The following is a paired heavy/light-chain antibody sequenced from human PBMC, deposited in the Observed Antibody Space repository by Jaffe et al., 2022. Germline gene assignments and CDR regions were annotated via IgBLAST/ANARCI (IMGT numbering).Heavy chain of an antibody. V-gene: IGHV4-61*02. CDR3: AALNRGKDCFDP. Sequence: QVQLQESGPGLVKPSQTLSLTCTVSGDSISSGNYYWSWIRQPAGKGLECIGHIYTSGSTNYNPSLKSRVTISVDTSKNQFSLKLTSVTAADTAVYYCAALNRGKDCFDPWGQGTLVTASS. D-gene: IGHD3-10*01. J-gene: IGHJ5*02. CDR1: GDSISSGNYY. CDR2: IYTSGST.
Light chain of an antibody. J-gene: IGLJ3*02. V-gene: IGLV1-40*01. CDR2: ANT. Sequence: QSVLTQPPSVSGAPGQRVTISCTGSSSNIGAGYAVQWYQQLPGTAPKLLIYANTNRPSGVPDRFSGSKSGTSASLAITGLQAEDEADYYCQSYDSSLSVWVFGGGTKLTVL. CDR1: SSNIGAGYA. CDR3: QSYDSSLSVWV.